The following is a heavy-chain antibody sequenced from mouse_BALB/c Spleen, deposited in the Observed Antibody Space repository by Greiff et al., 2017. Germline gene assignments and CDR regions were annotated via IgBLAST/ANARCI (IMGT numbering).Heavy chain of an antibody. Sequence: EVKLVESGPGLVKPSQSLSLTCTVTGYSITSDYAWNWIRQFPGNKLEWMGYISYSGSTSYNPSLKSRISITRDTSKNQFFLQLNSVTTEDTATYYCARRRDYYGVDYYAMDYWGQGTSVTVSA. D-gene: IGHD1-1*01. CDR1: GYSITSDYA. J-gene: IGHJ4*01. CDR2: ISYSGST. CDR3: ARRRDYYGVDYYAMDY. V-gene: IGHV3-2*02.